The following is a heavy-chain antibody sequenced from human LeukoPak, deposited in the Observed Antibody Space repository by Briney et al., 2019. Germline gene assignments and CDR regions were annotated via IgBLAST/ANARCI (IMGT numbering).Heavy chain of an antibody. D-gene: IGHD3-10*01. Sequence: ASVKVSCKASGYTFTGYYMHWVRQAPGQGLEWMGWINPNSGGTNYAQKFQGRVTMTRDTSISTAYMELSRLRSDDTAVYYCARARNLMVRGVTPRYYYGMDVWGQGTTVTVSS. CDR1: GYTFTGYY. CDR3: ARARNLMVRGVTPRYYYGMDV. V-gene: IGHV1-2*02. J-gene: IGHJ6*02. CDR2: INPNSGGT.